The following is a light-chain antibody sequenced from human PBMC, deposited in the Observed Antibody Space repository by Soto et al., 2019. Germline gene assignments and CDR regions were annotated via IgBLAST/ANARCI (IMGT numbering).Light chain of an antibody. J-gene: IGLJ2*01. CDR3: QVWDSGSDHPVV. CDR1: SSDVGGYNF. CDR2: AVS. V-gene: IGLV2-8*01. Sequence: QPVLTQPPSASGSPGQSLTISCTGTSSDVGGYNFVSWYQHNPGKAPKLMIFAVSRRPSGVPDRFSGSKSGNTATLTFSRVEAGDEADYFCQVWDSGSDHPVVFGGGTKLTVL.